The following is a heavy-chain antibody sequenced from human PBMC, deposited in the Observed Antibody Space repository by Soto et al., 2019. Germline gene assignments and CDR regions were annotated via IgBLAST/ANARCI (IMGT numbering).Heavy chain of an antibody. CDR3: AERGDSSGYNDAFDI. D-gene: IGHD3-22*01. J-gene: IGHJ3*02. Sequence: SVKVSCKASGFTFTSSAVQWVRQARGQRLEWIGWIVVGSGNTNYAQKFQERVTITRDMSTSTAYMELSSLRSEDTAVYYCAERGDSSGYNDAFDIWGQGTMVTVS. CDR1: GFTFTSSA. V-gene: IGHV1-58*01. CDR2: IVVGSGNT.